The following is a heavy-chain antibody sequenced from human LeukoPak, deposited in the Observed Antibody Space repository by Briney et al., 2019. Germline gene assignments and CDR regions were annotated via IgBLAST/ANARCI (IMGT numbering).Heavy chain of an antibody. V-gene: IGHV3-53*01. CDR2: IYSDGST. CDR3: VSDRYYYDSSGYYDAFDT. CDR1: GFTVSNNY. D-gene: IGHD3-22*01. J-gene: IGHJ3*02. Sequence: QPGGSLRLSCAASGFTVSNNYMTWVRQAPGKGMEWVSVIYSDGSTFYADSVKGRFSISRDSSKITLYLQQNSLRAEDTALYYCVSDRYYYDSSGYYDAFDTWGQGTMVTVSS.